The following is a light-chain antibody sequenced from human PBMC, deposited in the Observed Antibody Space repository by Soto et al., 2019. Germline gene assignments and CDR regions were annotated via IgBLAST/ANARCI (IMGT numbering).Light chain of an antibody. CDR2: GAS. CDR1: QSVSSSY. Sequence: EIVLTQSPGTLSLSPGERATLSCRASQSVSSSYLAWYQRNPGQAPRLLIYGASSMATGIPDRFSGSGSGTDFTLIISRLEPEDFAVYYCQQYGSSPVTFGQGTKVEIK. CDR3: QQYGSSPVT. J-gene: IGKJ1*01. V-gene: IGKV3-20*01.